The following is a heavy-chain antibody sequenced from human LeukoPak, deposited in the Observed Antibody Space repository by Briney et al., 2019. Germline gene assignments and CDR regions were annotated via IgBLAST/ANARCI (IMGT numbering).Heavy chain of an antibody. V-gene: IGHV3-11*01. J-gene: IGHJ6*02. D-gene: IGHD2-15*01. Sequence: GGSLRLSCAASGFTFSDYYMSWIRQAPGKGLEWVSYISSSGSTINYADSVKGRFTISRDNAKNSLYLQMNSLRAEDTAVYYCASRCSGGSCDGYYGMDVWGQGTTVTVSS. CDR1: GFTFSDYY. CDR2: ISSSGSTI. CDR3: ASRCSGGSCDGYYGMDV.